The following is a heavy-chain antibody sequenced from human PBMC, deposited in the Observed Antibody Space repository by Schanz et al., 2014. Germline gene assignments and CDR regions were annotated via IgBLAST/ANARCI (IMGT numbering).Heavy chain of an antibody. Sequence: QVQLVQSGAEVKKPGASVKVSCKASGYTFSSYGISWVRQAPGQGLEWMGWISPYNGNTNYAQKLQGRVTITADKSTFTAYMDVSSLRPEDTAVYYCARSNYYDNSDYYNSFDYWGQGTLVTVSS. D-gene: IGHD3-22*01. V-gene: IGHV1-18*01. CDR1: GYTFSSYG. CDR2: ISPYNGNT. CDR3: ARSNYYDNSDYYNSFDY. J-gene: IGHJ4*02.